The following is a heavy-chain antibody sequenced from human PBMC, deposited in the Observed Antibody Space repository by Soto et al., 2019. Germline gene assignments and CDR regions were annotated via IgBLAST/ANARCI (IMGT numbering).Heavy chain of an antibody. V-gene: IGHV4-59*01. Sequence: PSETLSLTCTVSGGSISSYYWSWIRQPPGKRLEWIGYIYYSGSTNYNPSLKSRVTISVDTSKNQFSLKLSSVTAADTAVYYCARTTFPIYGSGSYRYYYYGMDVWGQGTTVTVSS. CDR1: GGSISSYY. CDR2: IYYSGST. J-gene: IGHJ6*02. CDR3: ARTTFPIYGSGSYRYYYYGMDV. D-gene: IGHD3-10*01.